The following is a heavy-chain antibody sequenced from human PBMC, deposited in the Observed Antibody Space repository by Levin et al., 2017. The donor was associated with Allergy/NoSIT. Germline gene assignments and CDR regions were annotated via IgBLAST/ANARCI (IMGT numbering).Heavy chain of an antibody. V-gene: IGHV3-30*04. J-gene: IGHJ4*02. CDR3: ARDFVFRDYVWGSFPNDY. CDR1: GFTFSSYA. Sequence: GGSLRLSCAASGFTFSSYAMHWVRQAPGKGLEWVAVISYDGSNKYYADSVKGRFTISRDNSKNTLYLQMNSLRAEDTAVYYCARDFVFRDYVWGSFPNDYWGQGTLVTVSS. CDR2: ISYDGSNK. D-gene: IGHD3-16*01.